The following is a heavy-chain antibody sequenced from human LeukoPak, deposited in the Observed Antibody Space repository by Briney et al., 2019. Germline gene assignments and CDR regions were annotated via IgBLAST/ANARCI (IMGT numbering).Heavy chain of an antibody. CDR2: VYYSGSTYY. D-gene: IGHD1-26*01. CDR1: GGSISSSSYY. V-gene: IGHV4-39*01. J-gene: IGHJ4*02. Sequence: SETLSLTCTVSGGSISSSSYYWGWIRQPPGKGLEWIGTVYYSGSTYYYYNPSLKSRVTISVDTSKNQFSLKLSSVTAADTAVYYCASGGAYYFDYWGQGTLVTVSS. CDR3: ASGGAYYFDY.